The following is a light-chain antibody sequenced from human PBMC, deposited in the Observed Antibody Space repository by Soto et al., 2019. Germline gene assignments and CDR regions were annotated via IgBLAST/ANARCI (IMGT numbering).Light chain of an antibody. V-gene: IGKV1-8*01. CDR2: TAF. CDR3: QQYYSYPGT. CDR1: QGISSY. Sequence: AIRMTQSPSSLSASTGDRVTITCRASQGISSYLAWYQQKPGKAPKLLIYTAFTLQSGVPSRFSGSGSGTDFTLPVRCLQSEDFATYYCQQYYSYPGTFGPGTKVDI. J-gene: IGKJ3*01.